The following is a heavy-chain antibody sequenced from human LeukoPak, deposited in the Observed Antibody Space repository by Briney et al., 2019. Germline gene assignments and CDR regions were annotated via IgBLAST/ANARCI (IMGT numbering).Heavy chain of an antibody. Sequence: PSETLSLTCSVSGYSVSSGYYWGWIRQSPGKGLEWVGSMIHSGHTYYNPSLKGRATLSVDPSKNPFSLKLSSVTAADTAVYYCAGQYTGYDAFDYWGQGTLVTVSS. D-gene: IGHD5-12*01. CDR2: MIHSGHT. J-gene: IGHJ4*02. V-gene: IGHV4-38-2*02. CDR3: AGQYTGYDAFDY. CDR1: GYSVSSGYY.